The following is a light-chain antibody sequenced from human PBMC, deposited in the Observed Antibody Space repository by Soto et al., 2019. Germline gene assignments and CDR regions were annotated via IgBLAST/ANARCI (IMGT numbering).Light chain of an antibody. CDR2: EVS. CDR1: SSDVGANNF. CDR3: NSYTNTGARV. Sequence: QSVLTQPASVSGSPGQSITSSCTGTSSDVGANNFVSWYQQHPGKAPKLMICEVSNRPSGVSNRFSGSKSGNTASLTISGLQAEDEADYYCNSYTNTGARVFGTGTKVTVL. J-gene: IGLJ1*01. V-gene: IGLV2-14*01.